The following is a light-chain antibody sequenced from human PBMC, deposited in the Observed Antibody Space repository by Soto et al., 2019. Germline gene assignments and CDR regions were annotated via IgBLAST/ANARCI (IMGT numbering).Light chain of an antibody. CDR1: GSDVGNYNL. CDR2: EVN. V-gene: IGLV2-23*02. Sequence: QSALTQPASVSGSLGQSITISCSGSGSDVGNYNLVSWYQQQPDKAPKLIIYEVNKAPSGVSNRFSGSKSGNTASLTISGLQPDDESHYYCCSYAGSSIWVFGGGTKLTVL. J-gene: IGLJ3*02. CDR3: CSYAGSSIWV.